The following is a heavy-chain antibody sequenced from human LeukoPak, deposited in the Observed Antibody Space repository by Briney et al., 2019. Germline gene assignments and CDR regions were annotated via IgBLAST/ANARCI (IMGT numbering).Heavy chain of an antibody. CDR3: ARDRKAVAIFDY. Sequence: PSETLSLTCTVSGGSISNYYWSWIRQPPGKGQEWIGYIYYSGSTYYNPSLKSRVTISVDTSKNQFSLKLSSVTAADTAVYYCARDRKAVAIFDYWGQGTLVTVSS. D-gene: IGHD6-19*01. J-gene: IGHJ4*02. CDR2: IYYSGST. V-gene: IGHV4-59*01. CDR1: GGSISNYY.